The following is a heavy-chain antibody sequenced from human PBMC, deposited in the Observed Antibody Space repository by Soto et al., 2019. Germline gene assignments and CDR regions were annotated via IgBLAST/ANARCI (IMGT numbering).Heavy chain of an antibody. D-gene: IGHD3-9*01. J-gene: IGHJ4*02. CDR2: ISYDGSNQ. CDR3: ARDQYDILTGPNY. CDR1: GFTFSGYA. V-gene: IGHV3-30-3*01. Sequence: QVQLVASGGGVVQPGRSLRLSCAASGFTFSGYAMHWVRQAPGKGLEWVAVISYDGSNQYYADSVKGRFTISRDNSKHTLYLQLNGRRPEDAAVYYCARDQYDILTGPNYWGQGTLVTVSS.